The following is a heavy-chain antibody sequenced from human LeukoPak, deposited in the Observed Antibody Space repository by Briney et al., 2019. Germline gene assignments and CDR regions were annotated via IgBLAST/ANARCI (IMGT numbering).Heavy chain of an antibody. CDR3: ARLGASAGMGNDY. CDR2: IYHSGTT. V-gene: IGHV4-30-2*01. J-gene: IGHJ4*02. CDR1: GGSISSGGYS. Sequence: SETLSLTCAASGGSISSGGYSWSWIRQPPGKGLEWIGYIYHSGTTYYNPSLRSRVTISVDRSKNQFSLKLSSVTAADTAVYYCARLGASAGMGNDYWGQGTLVTVSS. D-gene: IGHD3-16*01.